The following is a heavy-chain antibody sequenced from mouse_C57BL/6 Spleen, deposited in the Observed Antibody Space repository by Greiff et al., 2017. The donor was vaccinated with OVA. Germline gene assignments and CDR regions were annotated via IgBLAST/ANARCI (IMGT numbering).Heavy chain of an antibody. CDR2: IYPGSGST. Sequence: QVQLKQSGAELVKPGASVKMSCKASGYTFTSYWITWVKQRPGQGLEWIGDIYPGSGSTNYNEKFKSKATLTVDTSSSTAYMQLSSLTSEDSAVYYCARSDYGRGDWYFDVWGTGTTVTVSS. J-gene: IGHJ1*03. D-gene: IGHD1-1*01. V-gene: IGHV1-55*01. CDR3: ARSDYGRGDWYFDV. CDR1: GYTFTSYW.